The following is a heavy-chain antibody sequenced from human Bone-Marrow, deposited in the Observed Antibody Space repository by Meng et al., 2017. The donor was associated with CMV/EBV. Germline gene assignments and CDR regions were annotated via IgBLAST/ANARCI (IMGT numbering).Heavy chain of an antibody. V-gene: IGHV1-46*01. CDR2: INPSGGST. Sequence: GESLKISCAASGYTFTSYYMHWVRQAPGQGLEWMGIINPSGGSTSYAQKFQGRVTMTRDTYTSTVYRELSSLRSEDTAVYYCAREGGFSVGGMDVWGQGTTVTVSS. D-gene: IGHD3-16*01. CDR1: GYTFTSYY. J-gene: IGHJ6*02. CDR3: AREGGFSVGGMDV.